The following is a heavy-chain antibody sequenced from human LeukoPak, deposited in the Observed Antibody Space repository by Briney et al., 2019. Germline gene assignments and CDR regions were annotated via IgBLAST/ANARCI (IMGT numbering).Heavy chain of an antibody. J-gene: IGHJ4*02. CDR3: AKGSYYDSSGSFYFDY. CDR2: ISGSGDNT. Sequence: GGSLRLSCAASGFTFSSYAMSWVRQAPGKGLEWVSGISGSGDNTYYAGSVKSRFTISRDNSKNTLYVQVNSLGTEDTAAYYCAKGSYYDSSGSFYFDYWGQGTLVTVSS. V-gene: IGHV3-23*01. D-gene: IGHD3-22*01. CDR1: GFTFSSYA.